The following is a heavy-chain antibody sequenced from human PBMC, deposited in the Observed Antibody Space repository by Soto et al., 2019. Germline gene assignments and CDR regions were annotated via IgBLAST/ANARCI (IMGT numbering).Heavy chain of an antibody. Sequence: VQLVQSGAEVKKPGASVKVSCKASGYTFTSYAMHWVRQAPGQRLEWMGWINAGNGNTKYSRKFQGRVTITRDTSASTAYMELSSLRSEDTAVYYCARDGRGSYYFDYWGQGTLVTVSS. D-gene: IGHD1-26*01. CDR3: ARDGRGSYYFDY. CDR1: GYTFTSYA. J-gene: IGHJ4*02. V-gene: IGHV1-3*01. CDR2: INAGNGNT.